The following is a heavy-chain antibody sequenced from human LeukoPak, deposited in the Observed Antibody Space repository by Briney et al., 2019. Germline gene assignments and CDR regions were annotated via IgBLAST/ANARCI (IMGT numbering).Heavy chain of an antibody. CDR2: IDSDGSIT. Sequence: PGGSLRLSCAASGFTFSNFWMHWVRQAPGKGLVWVSRIDSDGSITDYAGSVKGRFTISRDNAKNTLYLQMNSLRAEDTAVYYCARDPSAVAGNFDYWGQGTLVTVSS. V-gene: IGHV3-74*01. D-gene: IGHD6-19*01. CDR1: GFTFSNFW. CDR3: ARDPSAVAGNFDY. J-gene: IGHJ4*02.